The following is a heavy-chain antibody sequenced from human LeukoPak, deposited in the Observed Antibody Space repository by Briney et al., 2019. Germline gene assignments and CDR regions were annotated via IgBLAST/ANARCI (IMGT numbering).Heavy chain of an antibody. D-gene: IGHD5-12*01. J-gene: IGHJ4*02. CDR3: AKDGYSGYDSIFDY. CDR1: GFTFSSYA. V-gene: IGHV3-23*01. Sequence: WGSLTLSCAASGFTFSSYAMSWVGQAPGKGLEWVSAISGSGGSTYYADSVKGRFTISRDNSKNTLYLQMNSLRAEDTAVYYCAKDGYSGYDSIFDYWGQGTLVTVSS. CDR2: ISGSGGST.